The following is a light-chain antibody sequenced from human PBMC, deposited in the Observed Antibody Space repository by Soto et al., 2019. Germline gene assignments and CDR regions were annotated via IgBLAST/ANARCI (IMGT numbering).Light chain of an antibody. Sequence: DIVMTQSPDSLAVSLGERATINCKSSQSVLNRSNNKNCLAWYQQKPGQPPKLLIYWASTRESGVPDRFSGSGSGTDFTLTISSLQAEDVAVYYCQQYYSTPFTFGQGTNLEIK. CDR1: QSVLNRSNNKNC. CDR3: QQYYSTPFT. CDR2: WAS. V-gene: IGKV4-1*01. J-gene: IGKJ2*01.